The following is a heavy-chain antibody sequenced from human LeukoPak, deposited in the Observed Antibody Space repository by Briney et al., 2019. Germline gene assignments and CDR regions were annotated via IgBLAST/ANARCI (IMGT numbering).Heavy chain of an antibody. CDR2: ISHYSRTT. V-gene: IGHV3-48*04. J-gene: IGHJ4*02. CDR1: GFRISGYS. CDR3: AREALRTSIDS. D-gene: IGHD3-3*01. Sequence: PGGSLRLSCVVSGFRISGYSFNWVRQVPGKGLEWVSFISHYSRTTYYADSVKGRFTISRDNTESSVYLQMNSLKAEDTGIYYCAREALRTSIDSWGQGTLVSVSS.